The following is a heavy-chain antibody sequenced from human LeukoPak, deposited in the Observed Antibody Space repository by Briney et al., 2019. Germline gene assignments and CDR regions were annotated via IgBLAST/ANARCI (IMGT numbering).Heavy chain of an antibody. D-gene: IGHD6-25*01. J-gene: IGHJ4*02. CDR1: GFTFSTYW. CDR2: IHSDGSST. V-gene: IGHV3-74*01. Sequence: GGSLRLSCAASGFTFSTYWMHWVRQAPGKGLVWVSRIHSDGSSTTYADSVKGRFTISRDNTKNTLVLQMSSLRVDDTAVYYCAPDLRGSASSLDDWGQGTLVTVSS. CDR3: APDLRGSASSLDD.